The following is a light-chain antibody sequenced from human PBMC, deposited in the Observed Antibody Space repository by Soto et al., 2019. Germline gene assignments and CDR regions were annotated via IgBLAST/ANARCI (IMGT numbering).Light chain of an antibody. V-gene: IGLV2-14*01. Sequence: QSVLTQPASVSGSPGQSITISCTGTSSDVGGYNYVSWYQQHPGKAPKLMMYDVSNRPSGVSNRFSGSKSGNTASLTISGLQAEDEADYYCSSYTSSTVRVFGTGTKVTVL. CDR3: SSYTSSTVRV. CDR1: SSDVGGYNY. J-gene: IGLJ1*01. CDR2: DVS.